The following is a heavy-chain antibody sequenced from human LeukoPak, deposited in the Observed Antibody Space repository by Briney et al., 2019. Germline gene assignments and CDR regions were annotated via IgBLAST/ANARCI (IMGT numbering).Heavy chain of an antibody. V-gene: IGHV3-23*01. CDR2: ISGSGDST. D-gene: IGHD3-22*01. CDR3: AKTLSAYYDSSGYYYFDY. CDR1: GFTFSSYA. J-gene: IGHJ4*02. Sequence: GSLRLSCAASGFTFSSYAMSWVRQGPGKGLEWVSAISGSGDSTYYADSVKGRFTISRDNSKNTLYLQMNSLRAEDTAVYYCAKTLSAYYDSSGYYYFDYWGQGTLVTVSS.